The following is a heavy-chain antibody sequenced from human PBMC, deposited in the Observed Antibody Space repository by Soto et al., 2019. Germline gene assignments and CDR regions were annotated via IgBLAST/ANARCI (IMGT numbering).Heavy chain of an antibody. CDR1: GGSLSGFY. J-gene: IGHJ4*02. D-gene: IGHD5-12*01. CDR2: INHSGRT. CDR3: ASQYSGYDWWFGD. Sequence: SETLSLTCAVYGGSLSGFYRSWIRQSPGKGLEWIGEINHSGRTNYNPSLKSRVTISVDTSKNQFSLKLSSVTAADTAVYYCASQYSGYDWWFGDWGQGTLVTVSS. V-gene: IGHV4-34*01.